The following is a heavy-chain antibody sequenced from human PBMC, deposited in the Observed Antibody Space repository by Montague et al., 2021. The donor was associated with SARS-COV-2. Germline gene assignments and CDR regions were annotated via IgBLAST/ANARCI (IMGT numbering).Heavy chain of an antibody. D-gene: IGHD3-10*01. CDR3: AITYYYGSGSYYWYFDL. CDR2: IYYSGST. Sequence: SETLSLTCTVSGGSISSSSYYWGWIRQPPGKGLEWIGSIYYSGSTYYNPSLKSRVTISVDTSKNQFSLKLSSVTAADTAVYYCAITYYYGSGSYYWYFDLWGRGTRVTVSS. CDR1: GGSISSSSYY. V-gene: IGHV4-39*01. J-gene: IGHJ2*01.